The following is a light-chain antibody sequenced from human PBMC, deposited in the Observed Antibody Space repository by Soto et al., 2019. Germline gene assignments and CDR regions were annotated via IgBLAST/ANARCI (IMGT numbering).Light chain of an antibody. CDR1: KNDIGVYDF. Sequence: QSVLTQPPSASGSPGQSVTISCTGTKNDIGVYDFVSWYQHHPGKAPRLIIYEVVQRPSGVPDRFSGSKSGNTASLTVSGLQAEDEADYFCCSYAGGYTYLFGTGTKVT. V-gene: IGLV2-8*01. J-gene: IGLJ1*01. CDR2: EVV. CDR3: CSYAGGYTYL.